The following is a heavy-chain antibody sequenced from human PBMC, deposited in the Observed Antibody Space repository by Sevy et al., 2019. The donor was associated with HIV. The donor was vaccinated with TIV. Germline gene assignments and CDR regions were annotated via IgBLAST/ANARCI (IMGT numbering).Heavy chain of an antibody. Sequence: GWSLRLSCAASGFTFSSYGMHWVRQAPGKALEWVAVISYDGSNKYYAESVKGRFTISRDNSKNTLSLQMNSLRAEDTAVYYCAKDLGQVLRFLEWLGGMDVWGQGTTVTVSS. CDR3: AKDLGQVLRFLEWLGGMDV. CDR1: GFTFSSYG. D-gene: IGHD3-3*01. V-gene: IGHV3-30*18. CDR2: ISYDGSNK. J-gene: IGHJ6*02.